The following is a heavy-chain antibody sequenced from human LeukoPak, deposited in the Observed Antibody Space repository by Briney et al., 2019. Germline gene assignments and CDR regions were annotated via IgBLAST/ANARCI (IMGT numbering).Heavy chain of an antibody. J-gene: IGHJ6*02. V-gene: IGHV4-59*01. CDR1: GGSISSYY. Sequence: NTSETLSLTCTVSGGSISSYYWSWIRQPPGKELEYIGYISYSGSTNYNPSLKSRVTISIDTSKNQFSLKLRSVTAADTAVYYCARDSAVTPYGMDVWGQGTTVTVPS. CDR3: ARDSAVTPYGMDV. D-gene: IGHD4-17*01. CDR2: ISYSGST.